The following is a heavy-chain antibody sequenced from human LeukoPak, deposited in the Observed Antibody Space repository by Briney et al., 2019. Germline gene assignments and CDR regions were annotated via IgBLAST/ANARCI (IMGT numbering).Heavy chain of an antibody. J-gene: IGHJ4*02. D-gene: IGHD3-3*01. CDR3: ARGRGTIFGVVITQYYFDY. CDR1: GGSFSGYY. CDR2: INHSGST. V-gene: IGHV4-34*01. Sequence: SETLSLTCAVYGGSFSGYYWSWIRQPPGKGLEWIGEINHSGSTNYNPSLKSRVTISVDTSKNQFSLKLSSVTAADTAVYYCARGRGTIFGVVITQYYFDYWGQGTLVTVSS.